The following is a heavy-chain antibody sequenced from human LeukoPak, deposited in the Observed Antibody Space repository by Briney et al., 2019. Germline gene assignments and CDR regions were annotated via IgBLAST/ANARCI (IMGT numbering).Heavy chain of an antibody. V-gene: IGHV5-51*01. CDR1: GFSFSNYW. CDR3: VRHNRA. CDR2: IYPDDSDT. D-gene: IGHD1-14*01. J-gene: IGHJ3*01. Sequence: GESLKISCKGFGFSFSNYWIGWVRQMPGKGLEWMGIIYPDDSDTKYSPSFEGQVTISADKSINTAYLQWSSLSSSDTAMYYCVRHNRAWGQGTMVTVSS.